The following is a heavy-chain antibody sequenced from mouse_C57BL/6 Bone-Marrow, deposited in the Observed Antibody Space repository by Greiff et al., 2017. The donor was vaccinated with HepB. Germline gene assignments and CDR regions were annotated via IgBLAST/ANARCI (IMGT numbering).Heavy chain of an antibody. D-gene: IGHD2-1*01. V-gene: IGHV1-62-2*01. Sequence: VQLQESVAELVKPGASVKLSCKASGYTFTEYTIHWVKQRSGQGLEWIGWFYPGSGSIKHNEKFKDKATLTADKSSSTVYMELSRLTSEDSAVYFCARHEDGIYYGNLAWFAYWGQGTLVTVSA. CDR2: FYPGSGSI. CDR1: GYTFTEYT. J-gene: IGHJ3*01. CDR3: ARHEDGIYYGNLAWFAY.